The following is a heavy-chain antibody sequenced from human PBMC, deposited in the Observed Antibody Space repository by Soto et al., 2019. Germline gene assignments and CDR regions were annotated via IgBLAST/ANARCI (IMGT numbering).Heavy chain of an antibody. CDR3: ATEASWYEELLDALDI. V-gene: IGHV6-1*01. CDR1: GDSVSSNSAA. CDR2: TYYRSKWYN. D-gene: IGHD3-10*01. J-gene: IGHJ3*02. Sequence: SQTLSLTCAISGDSVSSNSAAWNWIRQSPSRGLEWLGRTYYRSKWYNDYAVSVKCRITINPDTSKKQFSLQLNSVTPEDTAVYYYATEASWYEELLDALDIWGQETMVTVSS.